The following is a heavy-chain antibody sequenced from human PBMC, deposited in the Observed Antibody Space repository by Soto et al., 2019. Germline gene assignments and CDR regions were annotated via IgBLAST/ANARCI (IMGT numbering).Heavy chain of an antibody. CDR3: ARGLRRDSSWVLKKLNWFDP. Sequence: ASETLSLTCAVYGGSFSGYYWSWIRQPPGKGLEWIGEINHSGSTNYNPSLKSRVTISVDTSKNQFSLKLSSVTAADTAVYYCARGLRRDSSWVLKKLNWFDPWGQGTQVTVSS. CDR2: INHSGST. D-gene: IGHD6-13*01. CDR1: GGSFSGYY. J-gene: IGHJ5*02. V-gene: IGHV4-34*01.